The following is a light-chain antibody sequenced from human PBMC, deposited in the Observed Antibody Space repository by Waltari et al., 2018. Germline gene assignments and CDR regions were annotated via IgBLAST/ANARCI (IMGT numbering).Light chain of an antibody. J-gene: IGLJ3*02. Sequence: QTVVTQEPSLSVSPGGTVTLTCALSSGSISSTSYATWYQQTPGQAPRTLVYKATSRSSGVPDRFSGSILANKASLTVTGARADDESDYYCSLYMGSGIWVFGGGTKLTVL. V-gene: IGLV8-61*01. CDR1: SGSISSTSY. CDR2: KAT. CDR3: SLYMGSGIWV.